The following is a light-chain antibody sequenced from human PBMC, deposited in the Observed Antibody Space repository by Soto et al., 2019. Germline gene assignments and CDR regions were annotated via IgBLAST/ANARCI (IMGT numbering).Light chain of an antibody. CDR3: QQYGSSPRYT. Sequence: EIVLTQSPGTLSLSPGERATLSCRASQSVRSSYLAWYQQKPGQAPRLLIYGAYSRATGIPDRFSGSGSGTDFTLTISRLEPEDFAVYYCQQYGSSPRYTFGQGTKLEIK. CDR2: GAY. J-gene: IGKJ2*01. CDR1: QSVRSSY. V-gene: IGKV3-20*01.